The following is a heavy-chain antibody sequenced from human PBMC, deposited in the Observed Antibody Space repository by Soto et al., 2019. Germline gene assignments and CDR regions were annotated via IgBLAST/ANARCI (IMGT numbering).Heavy chain of an antibody. J-gene: IGHJ6*02. Sequence: GGSLRLSCAASGFTFSSYAMSWVRQAPGKGLEWVSAISGSGGSTYYADSVKGRFTISRDNSKNTLYLQMNSLRAEDTAVYYCAKGAGTTLNHYYHGIDAWGQGTTVTVSS. V-gene: IGHV3-23*01. CDR1: GFTFSSYA. CDR2: ISGSGGST. CDR3: AKGAGTTLNHYYHGIDA. D-gene: IGHD1-7*01.